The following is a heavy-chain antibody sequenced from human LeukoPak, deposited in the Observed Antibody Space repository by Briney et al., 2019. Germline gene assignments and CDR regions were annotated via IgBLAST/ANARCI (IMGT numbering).Heavy chain of an antibody. CDR2: TYYSGST. V-gene: IGHV4-59*01. CDR1: GGFISSYY. CDR3: ARVEMATFDY. J-gene: IGHJ4*02. Sequence: SETLSLTCTVSGGFISSYYWSWIRQPPGKGLEWIGYTYYSGSTNYNPSLKSRVTISVDTSKNQFSLKLSSVTAADTAVYYSARVEMATFDYWGQGTLVTVSS. D-gene: IGHD5-24*01.